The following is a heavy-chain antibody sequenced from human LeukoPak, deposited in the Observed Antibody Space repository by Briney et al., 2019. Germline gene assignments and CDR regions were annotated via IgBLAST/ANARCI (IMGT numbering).Heavy chain of an antibody. CDR1: GFTVDDYA. CDR3: AKCGYYYDSSGYYSY. CDR2: ISWNSGSI. Sequence: PGGSLRLSCAASGFTVDDYAMHWVRQAPGKGLEWVSGISWNSGSIGYADSVKGRFTISRDNAKNSLYLQMNSLRAEDTAVYYCAKCGYYYDSSGYYSYWGQGTLVTVSS. V-gene: IGHV3-9*01. J-gene: IGHJ4*02. D-gene: IGHD3-22*01.